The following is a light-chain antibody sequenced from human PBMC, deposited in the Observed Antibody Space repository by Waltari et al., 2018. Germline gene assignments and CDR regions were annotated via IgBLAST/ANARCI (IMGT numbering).Light chain of an antibody. V-gene: IGKV1-39*01. CDR2: TTS. CDR3: QQSYTTPLT. Sequence: DIQMTQSPSSLSASVGDRVTIHCRASQSNSYYLNWYQQKPGKAPNLLIYTTSSLRSGVPSRFSGSGSGTDYSLTITSLQPEDFATYYCQQSYTTPLTFGGGTKVEIK. CDR1: QSNSYY. J-gene: IGKJ4*01.